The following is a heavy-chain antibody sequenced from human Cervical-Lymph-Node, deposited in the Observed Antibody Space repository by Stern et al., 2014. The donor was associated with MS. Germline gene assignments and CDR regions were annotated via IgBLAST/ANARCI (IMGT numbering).Heavy chain of an antibody. Sequence: EVQLVQSGAEVKKAGESLKISCKGSGYRFTSYWIGWVRQMPGKGLEYMGIIYPADSDTRYSPAFQGQVIRSAETSISTAYLQWSSLKASDTAIYYCARRIGGSQNNYFDYWGQGTPVTVSS. D-gene: IGHD1-26*01. CDR1: GYRFTSYW. J-gene: IGHJ4*02. CDR3: ARRIGGSQNNYFDY. V-gene: IGHV5-51*01. CDR2: IYPADSDT.